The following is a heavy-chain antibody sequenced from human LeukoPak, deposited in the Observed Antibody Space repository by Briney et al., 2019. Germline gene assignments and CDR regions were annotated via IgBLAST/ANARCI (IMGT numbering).Heavy chain of an antibody. J-gene: IGHJ4*02. CDR3: ARTRKYSSDDDC. Sequence: PSETLSLTCTVSGGSISSSSYYWGWIRQPPGKELEWIGSICYSASTYYNPSLKSRVTISVDTSKNQFSLKLSSVTAADTAVYYCARTRKYSSDDDCWGQGTLVTVPS. V-gene: IGHV4-39*01. CDR1: GGSISSSSYY. D-gene: IGHD6-19*01. CDR2: ICYSAST.